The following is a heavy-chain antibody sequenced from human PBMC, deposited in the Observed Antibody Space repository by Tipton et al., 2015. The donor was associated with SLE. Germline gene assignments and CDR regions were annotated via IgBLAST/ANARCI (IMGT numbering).Heavy chain of an antibody. Sequence: SLRLSCAASGFTFSSYDMHWVRQATGKGLEWVSAIGTAGDTEYPGSVKGRFTISRENAKNSLYLQMNSLRAGDTAVYYCARDRGDSGAFDYWGQGTLVTVSS. CDR2: IGTAGDT. CDR3: ARDRGDSGAFDY. CDR1: GFTFSSYD. J-gene: IGHJ4*02. D-gene: IGHD6-19*01. V-gene: IGHV3-13*01.